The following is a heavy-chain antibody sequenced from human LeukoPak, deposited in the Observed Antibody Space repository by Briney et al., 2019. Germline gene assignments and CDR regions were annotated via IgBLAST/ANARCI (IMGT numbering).Heavy chain of an antibody. CDR2: IYYSGST. J-gene: IGHJ6*03. CDR3: ARAARYYYYMDV. V-gene: IGHV4-39*01. Sequence: SETLSLTCTVSGGSISSSSYYWGWIRQPLGKGLEWIGSIYYSGSTYYNPSLKSRVTISVDTSKNQFSLKLSSVTAADTAVYYCARAARYYYYMDVWGKGTTVTVSS. D-gene: IGHD6-6*01. CDR1: GGSISSSSYY.